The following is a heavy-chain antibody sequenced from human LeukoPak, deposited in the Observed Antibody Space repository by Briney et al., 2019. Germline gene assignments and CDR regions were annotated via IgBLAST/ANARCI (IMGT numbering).Heavy chain of an antibody. Sequence: GGSLRLSCVASGFTFRTYWMSWVRQAPGKGLEWVANINQDGSEKYYVDSVKGRFTISRDNAKNSLYLQMNSLRAEDTAVYYCASRSSVAATGPGWGQGTLVTVSS. CDR2: INQDGSEK. J-gene: IGHJ4*02. D-gene: IGHD2-15*01. CDR1: GFTFRTYW. CDR3: ASRSSVAATGPG. V-gene: IGHV3-7*01.